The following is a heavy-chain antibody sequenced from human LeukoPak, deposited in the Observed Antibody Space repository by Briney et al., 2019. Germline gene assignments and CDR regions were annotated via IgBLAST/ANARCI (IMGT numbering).Heavy chain of an antibody. CDR1: GYTFTGYY. CDR2: TNPNSGGT. V-gene: IGHV1-2*02. Sequence: ASVKVSCKASGYTFTGYYMHWVRQAPGQGLEWMGWTNPNSGGTNYAQKFQGRVTMTRDTSISTAYMELSRLRSDDTAVYYCASLVGDYGNVDYWGQGTLVTVSS. D-gene: IGHD4-17*01. J-gene: IGHJ4*02. CDR3: ASLVGDYGNVDY.